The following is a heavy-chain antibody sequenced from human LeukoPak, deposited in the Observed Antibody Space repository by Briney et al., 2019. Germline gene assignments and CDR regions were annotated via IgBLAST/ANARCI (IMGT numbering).Heavy chain of an antibody. D-gene: IGHD6-19*01. J-gene: IGHJ4*02. V-gene: IGHV4-39*01. CDR3: GTVAGQSIDY. CDR2: IYYSGST. Sequence: SETLSLTCTVSGGSISSSSYYWGWIRQPPGKGLEWIGSIYYSGSTYYNPSLKSRVTIFVDTSKNQFSLKLSSVTAADTAVYYCGTVAGQSIDYWGQGTLVTVSS. CDR1: GGSISSSSYY.